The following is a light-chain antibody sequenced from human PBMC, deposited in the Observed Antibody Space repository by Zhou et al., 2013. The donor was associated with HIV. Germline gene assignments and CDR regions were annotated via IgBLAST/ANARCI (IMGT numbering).Light chain of an antibody. CDR2: ETS. V-gene: IGKV3D-20*02. CDR1: QSVSSSH. CDR3: QRGFA. Sequence: EILLTQSPDTLSLSLGDRATLSCRASQSVSSSHLAWYQQKPGRAPTLLIYETSNRITGIPDRFNGSGSGTDFTLTINRLEPEDFAVYFCQRGFAFGPGTKVEI. J-gene: IGKJ3*01.